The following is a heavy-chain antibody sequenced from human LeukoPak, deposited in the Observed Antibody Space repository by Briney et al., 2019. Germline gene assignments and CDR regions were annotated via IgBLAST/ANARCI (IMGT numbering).Heavy chain of an antibody. CDR2: IAHDGSMK. D-gene: IGHD6-19*01. CDR1: GFTFSSYG. Sequence: GGSLRLSCAASGFTFSSYGMHWVRQAPGKGLEWLGVIAHDGSMKYYADSVKGRLTLSRDNPKNTLYLQINSLRDDDTAAYYCAKEPLEYTSGWYFYDWGQGTLVTVSS. V-gene: IGHV3-30*18. CDR3: AKEPLEYTSGWYFYD. J-gene: IGHJ4*02.